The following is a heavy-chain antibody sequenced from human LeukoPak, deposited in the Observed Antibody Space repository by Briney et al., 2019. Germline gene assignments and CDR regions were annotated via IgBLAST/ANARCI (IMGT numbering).Heavy chain of an antibody. CDR1: GYSISSGYY. D-gene: IGHD3-10*01. J-gene: IGHJ4*02. CDR3: ARATNYGSGSYYPPYFDY. Sequence: SETLSLTCTVSGYSISSGYYWGWIRQPPGKGLEWIGSIYHSGSTYYNPSLKSRVTISVDTSKNQFSLKLSSVTAADTAVYYCARATNYGSGSYYPPYFDYWGQGTLVTVSP. CDR2: IYHSGST. V-gene: IGHV4-38-2*02.